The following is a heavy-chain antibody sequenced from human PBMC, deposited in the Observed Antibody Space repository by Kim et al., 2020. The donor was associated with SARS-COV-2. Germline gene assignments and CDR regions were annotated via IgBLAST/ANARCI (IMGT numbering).Heavy chain of an antibody. Sequence: GGSLRLSCSASGFTFRSYWMSWVRQVPGKGLEWVANIKPDGSEEHYVDSVRGRFTIFRDNAKNSLGLQMNSLSVEDTAVYYCRQYYFSYGMDVWGRGTTVTVSS. CDR1: GFTFRSYW. CDR2: IKPDGSEE. J-gene: IGHJ6*02. V-gene: IGHV3-7*01. CDR3: RQYYFSYGMDV.